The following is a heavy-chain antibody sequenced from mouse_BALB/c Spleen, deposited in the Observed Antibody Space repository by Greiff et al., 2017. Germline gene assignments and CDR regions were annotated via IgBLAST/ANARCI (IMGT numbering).Heavy chain of an antibody. J-gene: IGHJ4*01. CDR1: GFNIKDYY. CDR2: IDPENGNT. V-gene: IGHV14-1*02. D-gene: IGHD1-1*01. Sequence: EVKLMESGAELVRPGALVKLSCKASGFNIKDYYMHWVKQRPEQGLEWIGWIDPENGNTIYDPKFQGKASITADTSSNTAYLQLSSLTSEDTAVYYCARSYYYGSSAYAMDYWGQGTSVTVSS. CDR3: ARSYYYGSSAYAMDY.